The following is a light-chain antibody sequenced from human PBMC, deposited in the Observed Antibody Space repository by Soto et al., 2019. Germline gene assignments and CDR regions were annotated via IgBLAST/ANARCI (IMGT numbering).Light chain of an antibody. V-gene: IGKV4-1*01. CDR3: QQYYRTPVT. CDR2: WAS. CDR1: QSVLYSSNNKNY. J-gene: IGKJ1*01. Sequence: DTVMTQSPDSLAVSLGERATINCKSSQSVLYSSNNKNYLAWYQQKPGQPPKLLIYWASTRESGVPDRFSGSGSGTEFTLTISSQQAEDVAVYYCQQYYRTPVTFGQGTKVEI.